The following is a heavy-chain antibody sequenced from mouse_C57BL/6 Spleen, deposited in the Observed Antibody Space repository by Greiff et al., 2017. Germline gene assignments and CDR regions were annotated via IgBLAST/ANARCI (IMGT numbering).Heavy chain of an antibody. J-gene: IGHJ2*01. CDR1: GYAFSSYW. CDR2: IYPGDGDT. V-gene: IGHV1-80*01. CDR3: ARGGEFYYFDY. Sequence: QVQLQQSGAELVKPGASVKISCKASGYAFSSYWMNWVKQRPGKGLEWIGQIYPGDGDTNYNGKFKGKATLTADKSSSTGYMQLSSLTSEDAAVYFCARGGEFYYFDYWGQGTPLTVSS.